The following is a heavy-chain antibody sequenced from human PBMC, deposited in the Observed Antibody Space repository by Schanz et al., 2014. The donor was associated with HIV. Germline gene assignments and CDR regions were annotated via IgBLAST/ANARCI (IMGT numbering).Heavy chain of an antibody. CDR3: ARGGRSTTGRVHDY. Sequence: QVQLVQSGAEVKKPGSSVKVSCKASGATFSSNAISWVRQAPGQGLEWMGGIIPIFDTTNYAQKFQGRVTITADKSTSTAYMELSSLRSEDTAVYYCARGGRSTTGRVHDYWGQGTLVTVSS. D-gene: IGHD1-1*01. J-gene: IGHJ4*02. CDR1: GATFSSNA. CDR2: IIPIFDTT. V-gene: IGHV1-69*06.